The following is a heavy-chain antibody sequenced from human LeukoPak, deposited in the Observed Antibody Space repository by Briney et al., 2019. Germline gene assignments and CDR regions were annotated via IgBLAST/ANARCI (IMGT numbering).Heavy chain of an antibody. J-gene: IGHJ4*02. V-gene: IGHV3-30-3*01. D-gene: IGHD3-10*01. CDR2: ISYDGSNK. CDR3: ARSSRPAGAFDY. Sequence: PGGSLRLSCAASGFTFSSYAMHWVRHAPGKGLEWVAVISYDGSNKYYADSVKGRFTISRDNSKNTLYLQMNSLRAEDTAVYYCARSSRPAGAFDYWGQGTLVTVSS. CDR1: GFTFSSYA.